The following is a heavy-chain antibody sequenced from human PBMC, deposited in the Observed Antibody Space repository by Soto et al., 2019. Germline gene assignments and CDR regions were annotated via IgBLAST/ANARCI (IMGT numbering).Heavy chain of an antibody. CDR1: GYTFTSYA. V-gene: IGHV1-3*01. CDR3: ASSLSGSYYYYGMDV. J-gene: IGHJ6*02. CDR2: INAGNGNT. D-gene: IGHD1-26*01. Sequence: ASVKVSCKASGYTFTSYAMHWVRQAPGQRLEWMGWINAGNGNTKYSQKFQGRVTITRDTSASTAYMELSSLGSEDTAVYYCASSLSGSYYYYGMDVWGQGTTVTVSS.